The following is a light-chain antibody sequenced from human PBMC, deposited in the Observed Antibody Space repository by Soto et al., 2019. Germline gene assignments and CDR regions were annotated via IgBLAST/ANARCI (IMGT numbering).Light chain of an antibody. J-gene: IGKJ4*01. CDR1: QSISSY. V-gene: IGKV1-39*01. CDR3: QQSYSTLRT. CDR2: AAS. Sequence: DIQMTQSPSSLSASVGDRVTITCRASQSISSYLNWYQQKPGKAPKLLIYAASSLQSGVPSRFSGSGSGTDFTLTIISLQPEDFATYYCQQSYSTLRTFGGGTKVEIK.